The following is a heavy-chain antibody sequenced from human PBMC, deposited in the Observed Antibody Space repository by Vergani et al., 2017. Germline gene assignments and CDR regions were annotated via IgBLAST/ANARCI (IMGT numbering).Heavy chain of an antibody. D-gene: IGHD7-27*01. CDR2: ISGSGGFT. J-gene: IGHJ4*02. V-gene: IGHV3-23*01. CDR3: AGAWGY. CDR1: GFTFTNFA. Sequence: EVQLLESGGNLVQPGGSLRLSCAASGFTFTNFAMTWVRQAPGEGLEWVSGISGSGGFTYYADSVKGRFTISRDNSKNTLYLQMNSLRAEDTAVYYCAGAWGYWGQGTLVTVSS.